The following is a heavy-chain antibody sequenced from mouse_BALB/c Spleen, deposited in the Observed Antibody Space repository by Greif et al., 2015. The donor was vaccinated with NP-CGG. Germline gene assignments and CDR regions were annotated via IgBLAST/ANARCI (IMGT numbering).Heavy chain of an antibody. J-gene: IGHJ1*01. D-gene: IGHD2-3*01. CDR3: ARWMEGYFDV. Sequence: EVKLVESGAELVKPGASVKLSCTASGFNIKDTYMHWVKQRPEQGLEWIGRIDPANGNTKYDPKFQGKATITADTSSNTAYLQLSSLTSEDTAVYYCARWMEGYFDVWGAGTTVTVSS. CDR1: GFNIKDTY. CDR2: IDPANGNT. V-gene: IGHV14-3*02.